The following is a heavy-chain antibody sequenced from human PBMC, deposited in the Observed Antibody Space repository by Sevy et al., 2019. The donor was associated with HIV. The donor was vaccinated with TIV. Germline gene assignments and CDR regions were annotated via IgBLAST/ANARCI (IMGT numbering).Heavy chain of an antibody. CDR1: GDSISSYY. J-gene: IGHJ6*02. Sequence: SETLSLTCTVSGDSISSYYWSWIRQPPGKGLEWIGYIYYSGSTNYNPSLKSRVTISKDTSKNQVSLKLTSVTAADTAVYYCARGRPDYCYGMDVWGQGTTVTVSS. CDR3: ARGRPDYCYGMDV. CDR2: IYYSGST. V-gene: IGHV4-59*01.